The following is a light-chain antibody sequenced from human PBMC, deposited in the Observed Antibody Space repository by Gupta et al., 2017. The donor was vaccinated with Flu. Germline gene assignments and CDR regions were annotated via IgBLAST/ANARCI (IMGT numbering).Light chain of an antibody. CDR3: NYRDSNDNHHEV. J-gene: IGLJ2*01. Sequence: SSELTHDPAVSVALGQTVRITCQGDSLRNSYASWYQQKPGQPPVLFIYAKKIRPSGIPARFSGSSKGNTAALTNTGAQAEEEADYYCNYRDSNDNHHEVFGGGTKLTVL. CDR2: AKK. V-gene: IGLV3-19*01. CDR1: SLRNSY.